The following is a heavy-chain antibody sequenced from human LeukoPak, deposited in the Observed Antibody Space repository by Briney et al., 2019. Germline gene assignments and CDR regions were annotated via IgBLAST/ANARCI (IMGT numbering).Heavy chain of an antibody. CDR1: GFTFSDYY. CDR2: ISSSGSNI. CDR3: ARDHEEGGIAAYGY. J-gene: IGHJ4*02. V-gene: IGHV3-11*01. D-gene: IGHD6-13*01. Sequence: GGSLRLSCAASGFTFSDYYMSWIRQAPGKGLEWVSYISSSGSNIYYADSVKGRFTISRDNAKNSLYLQMNSLRAEDTAVYYCARDHEEGGIAAYGYWGQGTLVTVSS.